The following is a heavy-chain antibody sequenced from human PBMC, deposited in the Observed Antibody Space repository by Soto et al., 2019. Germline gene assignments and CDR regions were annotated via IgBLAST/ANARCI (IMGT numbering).Heavy chain of an antibody. V-gene: IGHV1-2*04. CDR2: INPNSGGT. Sequence: ASVKVSCKASGYTFTGYYMHWVRQAPGQGLEWMGWINPNSGGTNYAQKFQGWVTMTRDTSISTAYMELSRLRSDDTAVYYCAREIKTKSIAAHYDYWGQGTLVTVSS. D-gene: IGHD6-6*01. J-gene: IGHJ4*02. CDR1: GYTFTGYY. CDR3: AREIKTKSIAAHYDY.